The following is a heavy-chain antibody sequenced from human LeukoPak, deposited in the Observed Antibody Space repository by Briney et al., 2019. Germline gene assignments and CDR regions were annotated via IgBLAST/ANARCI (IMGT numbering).Heavy chain of an antibody. D-gene: IGHD4-11*01. CDR3: ASEPYSNYDYYYYMDV. V-gene: IGHV4-39*01. CDR1: GGSISSSSYY. J-gene: IGHJ6*03. Sequence: SETLSLTCTVSGGSISSSSYYWGWIRQPPGKGLEWIGSIYYSGSTYYNPSLKSRVTISVDTSKNQFSLTLSSVTAADTAVYYCASEPYSNYDYYYYMDVWGKGTTVTVSS. CDR2: IYYSGST.